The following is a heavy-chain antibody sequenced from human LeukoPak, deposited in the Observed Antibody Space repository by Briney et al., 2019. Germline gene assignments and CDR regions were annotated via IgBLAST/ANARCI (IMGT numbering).Heavy chain of an antibody. CDR3: ARDFGGSYIDY. J-gene: IGHJ4*02. CDR1: GFTFSSYS. V-gene: IGHV3-21*01. CDR2: ISSSSSYI. Sequence: GGSLRLSCAASGFTFSSYSMNWVRQAPGKGLEWVSSISSSSSYIYYADSVKARFTISRDNSKNTLYLQMNSLRAEDTAVYYCARDFGGSYIDYWGQGTLVTVSS. D-gene: IGHD1-26*01.